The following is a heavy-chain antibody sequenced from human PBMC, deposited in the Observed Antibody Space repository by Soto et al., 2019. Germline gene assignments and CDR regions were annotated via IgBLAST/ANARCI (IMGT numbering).Heavy chain of an antibody. Sequence: QVQLQESGPGMVKASETLSLSCTVSGHSISADYWSWIRQPAGKRLEWIGRVDASGNTNYNPSLMIRVTMSVDTSKNQFFLKVRSVTAADTAMYFCARDVGGSVVPHWFDPWGQGALVTVSS. D-gene: IGHD3-22*01. CDR3: ARDVGGSVVPHWFDP. CDR1: GHSISADY. CDR2: VDASGNT. J-gene: IGHJ5*02. V-gene: IGHV4-4*07.